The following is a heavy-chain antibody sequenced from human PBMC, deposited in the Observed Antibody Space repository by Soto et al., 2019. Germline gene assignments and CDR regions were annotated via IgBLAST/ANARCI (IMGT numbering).Heavy chain of an antibody. D-gene: IGHD1-26*01. CDR2: ISTDLRAL. CDR3: TRDGSRGYDLDV. J-gene: IGHJ6*02. Sequence: GGSLRLSCAASGFTISTYHLNWVRQAPGKGLEWVSYISTDLRALYYADSVRGRFTISRDNAKNSLYLQMTSLRDEDTGEYYCTRDGSRGYDLDVWGQGTKVTVSS. V-gene: IGHV3-48*02. CDR1: GFTISTYH.